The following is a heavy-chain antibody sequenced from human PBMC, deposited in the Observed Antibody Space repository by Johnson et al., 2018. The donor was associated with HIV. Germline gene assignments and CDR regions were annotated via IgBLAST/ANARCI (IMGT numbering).Heavy chain of an antibody. CDR3: ARVSYDGILKPVGAFDV. CDR2: ISYDGSNK. Sequence: QVQLVESGGGLVEPGGSLRLSCAASGFTFSSYAMHWVRQAPGKGLEWVAVISYDGSNKYYADSVKGRFTISRDNSENTLYVQMNNLRAEDTAVYYCARVSYDGILKPVGAFDVWGQGTMVTVSS. D-gene: IGHD3-16*01. CDR1: GFTFSSYA. V-gene: IGHV3-30*14. J-gene: IGHJ3*01.